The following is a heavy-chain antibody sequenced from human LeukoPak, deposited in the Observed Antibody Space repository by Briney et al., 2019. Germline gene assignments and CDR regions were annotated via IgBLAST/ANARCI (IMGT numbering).Heavy chain of an antibody. CDR3: ARGAHIVFDV. J-gene: IGHJ3*01. CDR1: GLTFSTFD. CDR2: IGKTGDT. V-gene: IGHV3-13*04. D-gene: IGHD2-21*01. Sequence: GGSLRLSCAASGLTFSTFDFHWVRQSTGEGLEWVAGIGKTGDTYYAGSVKGRFTISRENAEDSFYLQMYCLSIGDTAVYYCARGAHIVFDVWGRGTMVTVSS.